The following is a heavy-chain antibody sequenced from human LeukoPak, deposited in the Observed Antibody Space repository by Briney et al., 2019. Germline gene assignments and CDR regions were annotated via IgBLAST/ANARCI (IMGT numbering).Heavy chain of an antibody. CDR3: ARDRYYLDAFDI. Sequence: ASVKVSCKASGYTFTSYDISWVRQATGQGLEWMGWMNPNSGNTGYAQKFQGRVTMTRNTSISTAYMELSSLRSEDTAVYYCARDRYYLDAFDIWGQGTMVTVSS. V-gene: IGHV1-8*01. D-gene: IGHD2/OR15-2a*01. CDR2: MNPNSGNT. J-gene: IGHJ3*02. CDR1: GYTFTSYD.